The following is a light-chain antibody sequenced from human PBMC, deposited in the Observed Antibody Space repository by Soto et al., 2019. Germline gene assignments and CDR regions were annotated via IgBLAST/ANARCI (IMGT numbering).Light chain of an antibody. J-gene: IGKJ1*01. Sequence: EIVLTQSPATLSLSPGERATLSCRASQSVSSFLAWHRQKPGQPPRLLIYDASNRATGIPARFSGSGSGTDFTLTITSLEPEDFAVYYCQHYTNWPRTFGQGTRVDIK. CDR3: QHYTNWPRT. V-gene: IGKV3-11*01. CDR1: QSVSSF. CDR2: DAS.